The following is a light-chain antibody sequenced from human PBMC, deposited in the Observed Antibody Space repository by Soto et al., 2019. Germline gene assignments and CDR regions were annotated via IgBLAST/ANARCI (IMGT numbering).Light chain of an antibody. J-gene: IGLJ2*01. CDR2: DNN. CDR1: SSNIGNNY. CDR3: GTWDSSLREV. V-gene: IGLV1-51*01. Sequence: QSVLTQPPSVSAAPGQKVTISCSGSSSNIGNNYVSWYQQLPGTAPKLLIYDNNKRPSGIPDRFSGPKSGTSATLGITGLQTGDEADYYCGTWDSSLREVFGGGTKLTVL.